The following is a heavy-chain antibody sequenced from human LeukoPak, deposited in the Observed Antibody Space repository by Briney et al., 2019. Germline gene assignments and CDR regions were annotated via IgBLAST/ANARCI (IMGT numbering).Heavy chain of an antibody. CDR3: ARASVIRSGSYPYYFDY. J-gene: IGHJ4*02. D-gene: IGHD1-26*01. CDR1: GFTFSDYY. Sequence: GGSLRLSCAASGFTFSDYYMSWIRQAPGKGLEYVSAISSNGGSTYYANSVKGRFTISRDNSKNTLYLQMGSLRAEDMAVYYCARASVIRSGSYPYYFDYWGQGTLVTVSS. CDR2: ISSNGGST. V-gene: IGHV3-64*01.